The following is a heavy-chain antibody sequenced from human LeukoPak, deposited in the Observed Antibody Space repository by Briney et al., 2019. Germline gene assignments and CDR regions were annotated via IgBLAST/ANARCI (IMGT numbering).Heavy chain of an antibody. V-gene: IGHV3-21*01. J-gene: IGHJ4*02. CDR1: GFTFSSYS. CDR3: ARHSLIGDLWGNDY. D-gene: IGHD7-27*01. CDR2: ISSSSTYK. Sequence: PGGSLRLSCAASGFTFSSYSMNWVRQAPGKGLEWVSYISSSSTYKYYADSVKGRFTISRDNAKNSLYLQMNSLRGEDTAVYYCARHSLIGDLWGNDYWGQGTLVTVSS.